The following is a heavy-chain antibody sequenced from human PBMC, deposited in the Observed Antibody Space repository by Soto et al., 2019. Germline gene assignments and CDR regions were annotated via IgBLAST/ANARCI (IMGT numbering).Heavy chain of an antibody. V-gene: IGHV1-58*01. Sequence: ASVKVSCKASGFTFTSSAVQWVRQARGQRLEWIGWIVVGSGNTNYAQKFQERVTITRDMSTSTAYMELSSLRSEDTAVYYCAASWDGGYYYYGMDVWGQGTTVTVS. J-gene: IGHJ6*02. CDR2: IVVGSGNT. CDR1: GFTFTSSA. D-gene: IGHD6-13*01. CDR3: AASWDGGYYYYGMDV.